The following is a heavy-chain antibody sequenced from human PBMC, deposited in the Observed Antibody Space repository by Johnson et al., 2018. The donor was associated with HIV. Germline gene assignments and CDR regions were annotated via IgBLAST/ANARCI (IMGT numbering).Heavy chain of an antibody. CDR3: ARGKKQWLDEDAFDI. J-gene: IGHJ3*02. CDR1: GFTFSSYG. CDR2: INSDGSST. V-gene: IGHV3-74*02. D-gene: IGHD6-19*01. Sequence: MQLVESGGGVVQPRGSLRLSCAASGFTFSSYGMHWVRQAPGKGLVWVSRINSDGSSTSYADSVKGRFTISRDNAKNTLYLQMNSLRAEDTAVYYCARGKKQWLDEDAFDIWGQGTMVTVSS.